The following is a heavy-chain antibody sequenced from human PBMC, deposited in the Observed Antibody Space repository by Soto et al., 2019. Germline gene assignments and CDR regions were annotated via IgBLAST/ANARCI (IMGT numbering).Heavy chain of an antibody. D-gene: IGHD6-13*01. V-gene: IGHV4-39*01. CDR2: IYYSGST. CDR3: SSAGFDYYYGMDV. CDR1: GGSISSSSYY. J-gene: IGHJ6*02. Sequence: SETLSLTCTVSGGSISSSSYYWGWIRQPPGKGLEWIGSIYYSGSTYYNPSLKSRVTISVDTSKNQFSLKLSSVTAADTAVYYCSSAGFDYYYGMDVWGQGTTVTVSS.